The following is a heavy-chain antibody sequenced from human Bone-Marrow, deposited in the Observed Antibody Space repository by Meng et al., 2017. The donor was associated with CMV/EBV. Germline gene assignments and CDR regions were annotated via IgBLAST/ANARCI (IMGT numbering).Heavy chain of an antibody. Sequence: ASGFTFRTYAMNWVRQPPGKGLEWVSVISGGGDTTHYVDSVKGRFTISRDNSKNTVYLQMNSLRAEDTAVYYCARGVGYSGYETNDFWGQGTLVTVSS. CDR1: GFTFRTYA. J-gene: IGHJ4*02. CDR3: ARGVGYSGYETNDF. CDR2: ISGGGDTT. D-gene: IGHD5-12*01. V-gene: IGHV3-23*01.